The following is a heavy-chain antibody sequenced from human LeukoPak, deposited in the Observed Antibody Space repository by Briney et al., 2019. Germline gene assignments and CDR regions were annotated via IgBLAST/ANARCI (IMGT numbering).Heavy chain of an antibody. CDR1: GGSISSSSYY. Sequence: SETLSLTCTVSGGSISSSSYYWGWIRQPPGKGLEWIGSIYYSGSTYYNPSLKSRVTISVDTSKNQFSLKLSSVTAADTAVYYCARDSDAFDIWGQGSMVTVSS. V-gene: IGHV4-39*07. J-gene: IGHJ3*02. CDR3: ARDSDAFDI. CDR2: IYYSGST.